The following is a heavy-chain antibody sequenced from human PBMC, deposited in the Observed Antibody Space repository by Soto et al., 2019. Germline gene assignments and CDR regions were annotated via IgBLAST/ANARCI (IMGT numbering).Heavy chain of an antibody. V-gene: IGHV1-69*02. CDR2: IIPILGIA. D-gene: IGHD2-15*01. J-gene: IGHJ5*02. Sequence: QVQLVQSGAEVKKPGSSVKVSCKASGGTFSSYTISWVRQAPGQGLEWMGRIIPILGIANYAQKLQGRVTITADKSTSTAYMELRSLRSEDTAVYYCARSPRSYCSGGSCYFGWFDPWGQGTLVTVSS. CDR3: ARSPRSYCSGGSCYFGWFDP. CDR1: GGTFSSYT.